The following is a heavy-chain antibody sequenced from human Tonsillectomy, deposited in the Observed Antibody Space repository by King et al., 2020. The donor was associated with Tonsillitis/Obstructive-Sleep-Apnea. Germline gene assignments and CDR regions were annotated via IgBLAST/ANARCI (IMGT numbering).Heavy chain of an antibody. CDR1: GGSVSSGSYY. D-gene: IGHD3-22*01. V-gene: IGHV4-61*01. CDR2: IYYSGST. CDR3: ARNGGYYPFDY. J-gene: IGHJ4*02. Sequence: QLQESGPGLVKPSETLSLTCTVSGGSVSSGSYYWSWIRQPPGKGLEWLGYIYYSGSTNYNPSLKSRVTISVDTSKNQFSLKLSSVTAADTAVYYCARNGGYYPFDYWGQGTLVTVSS.